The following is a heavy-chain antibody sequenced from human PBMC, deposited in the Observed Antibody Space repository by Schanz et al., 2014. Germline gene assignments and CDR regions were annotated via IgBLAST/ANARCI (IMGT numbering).Heavy chain of an antibody. V-gene: IGHV1-69*02. CDR1: GGTFNSYT. D-gene: IGHD3-10*01. CDR3: ARGRGFYDY. CDR2: INPSGGST. Sequence: QVQLVQSGADVKKPGSSVKVSCKASGGTFNSYTINWVRQAPGQGLEWMGMINPSGGSTTYAQKFQGRVTITADKSTNTAYMELSSLTSEDTAVHYCARGRGFYDYWGQGTLVTVSS. J-gene: IGHJ4*02.